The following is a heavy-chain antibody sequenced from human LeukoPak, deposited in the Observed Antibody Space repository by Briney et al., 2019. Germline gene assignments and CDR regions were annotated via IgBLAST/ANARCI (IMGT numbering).Heavy chain of an antibody. CDR1: GGSISSYY. J-gene: IGHJ4*02. D-gene: IGHD2-2*01. V-gene: IGHV4-59*12. Sequence: SETLSLTCTVSGGSISSYYWSWIRQPPGKGLEWIGYIYYSGTTYYNPSLKSRVTISVDTSKNQFSLKLSSVTAADTAVYYCARRRGYCSSTSCYQRVYYFDYWGQGTLVTVSS. CDR3: ARRRGYCSSTSCYQRVYYFDY. CDR2: IYYSGTT.